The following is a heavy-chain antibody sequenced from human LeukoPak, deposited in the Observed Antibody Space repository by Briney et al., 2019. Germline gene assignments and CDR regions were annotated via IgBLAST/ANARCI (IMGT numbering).Heavy chain of an antibody. D-gene: IGHD3-16*02. CDR2: INSDGSST. Sequence: GGSLSLSCAASGFTFSSYWMHWVRQAPGKGLVWVSRINSDGSSTSYADSVKGRFTISRDNAKNTLYLQMNSLRAEDTAVYYCARAANYDYVWGSYRPYNWFDPWGQGTLVTVSS. J-gene: IGHJ5*02. CDR3: ARAANYDYVWGSYRPYNWFDP. V-gene: IGHV3-74*01. CDR1: GFTFSSYW.